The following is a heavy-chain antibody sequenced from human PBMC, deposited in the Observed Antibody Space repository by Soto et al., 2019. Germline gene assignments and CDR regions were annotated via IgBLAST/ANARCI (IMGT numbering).Heavy chain of an antibody. CDR1: GYSFTSYW. D-gene: IGHD6-6*01. Sequence: GESLKISCKGSGYSFTSYWIGWVRQMPGKGLEWMGIIYPGDSDTRYSPSFQGQVTISADKSISTAYLQWSSLKASDTAMYYCASSTLLYSSSSHGDYAESEGAFDIWGQGTMVTVSS. J-gene: IGHJ3*02. CDR2: IYPGDSDT. CDR3: ASSTLLYSSSSHGDYAESEGAFDI. V-gene: IGHV5-51*03.